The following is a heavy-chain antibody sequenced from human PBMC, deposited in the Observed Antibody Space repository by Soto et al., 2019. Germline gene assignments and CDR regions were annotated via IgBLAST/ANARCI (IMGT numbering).Heavy chain of an antibody. J-gene: IGHJ4*02. CDR3: TTAENYYDSSSFDY. V-gene: IGHV3-15*01. CDR1: GFTFNNAL. CDR2: IKSKTDGGTT. Sequence: GGSLRLSCVASGFTFNNALMNWVRQAPGKGLEWVGRIKSKTDGGTTDYAALVKGRFTISRDDSKTTLYLQMNGLKTEDTAVYYCTTAENYYDSSSFDYWGQGTLVTV. D-gene: IGHD3-22*01.